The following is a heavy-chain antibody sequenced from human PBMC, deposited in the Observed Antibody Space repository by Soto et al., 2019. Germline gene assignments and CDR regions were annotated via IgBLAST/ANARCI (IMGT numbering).Heavy chain of an antibody. Sequence: GGSLRLSCAASGFTFSNAWMNWVRQAPGKGLEWVGRIKSKTDGGTTDYAAPVKGRFTISRDDSKNTLYLQMNSLKTEDTAVYYCTTAGEGMEWLYYPDAFDIWGQGTMVTVSS. D-gene: IGHD3-3*01. V-gene: IGHV3-15*07. CDR2: IKSKTDGGTT. J-gene: IGHJ3*02. CDR1: GFTFSNAW. CDR3: TTAGEGMEWLYYPDAFDI.